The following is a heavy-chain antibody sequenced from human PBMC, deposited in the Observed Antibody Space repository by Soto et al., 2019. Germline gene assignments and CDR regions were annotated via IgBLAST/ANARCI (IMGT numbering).Heavy chain of an antibody. Sequence: QLQLQESGPGLVKPSETLSLTCTVSGGSISSSSYYWGWIRQPPGKGLEWIGSIYYSGSTYYNPSLKRRVTISVDTSKNQFSLKLSSVTAADTAVYYCAVRGVKSWFDPWGQGTLVTVSS. D-gene: IGHD3-10*01. J-gene: IGHJ5*02. V-gene: IGHV4-39*01. CDR1: GGSISSSSYY. CDR2: IYYSGST. CDR3: AVRGVKSWFDP.